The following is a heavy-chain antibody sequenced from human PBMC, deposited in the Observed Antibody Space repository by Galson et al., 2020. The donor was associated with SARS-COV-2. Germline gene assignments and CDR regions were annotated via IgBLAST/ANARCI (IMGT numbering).Heavy chain of an antibody. Sequence: SQTLSLTCAVSGDSVSTTVWWTWVRQAPGMGLEWIGEVFHTGVADHNPSLRSRVTMSVDNSMNHFSLYLTSVTAADTAVYYCARAVGDFNYYGGYYLDSWGQGTLVTVSS. CDR1: GDSVSTTVW. V-gene: IGHV4-4*02. D-gene: IGHD3-10*01. CDR2: VFHTGVA. J-gene: IGHJ4*02. CDR3: ARAVGDFNYYGGYYLDS.